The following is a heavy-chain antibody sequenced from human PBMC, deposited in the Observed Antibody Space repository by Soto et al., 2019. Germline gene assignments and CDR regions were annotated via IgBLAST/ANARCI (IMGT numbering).Heavy chain of an antibody. CDR1: GFIFSTYS. J-gene: IGHJ6*02. CDR3: ARDRLPITMIVVVIPDYYYYGMDV. D-gene: IGHD3-22*01. Sequence: GSLRLSCAASGFIFSTYSMNWVRQAPLKWLEWVSYISTSTSTIYYADSVKGRFTISRDNAKNSLYLQMNSLRAEETAVYYCARDRLPITMIVVVIPDYYYYGMDVWGQGTTVTVSS. CDR2: ISTSTSTI. V-gene: IGHV3-48*04.